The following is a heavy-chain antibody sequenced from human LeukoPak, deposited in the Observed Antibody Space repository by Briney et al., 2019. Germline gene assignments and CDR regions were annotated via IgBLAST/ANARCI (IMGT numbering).Heavy chain of an antibody. CDR3: AKHKTSMVPNDL. V-gene: IGHV3-23*01. D-gene: IGHD5-18*01. J-gene: IGHJ2*01. Sequence: GGSLRLSCAASGFTFSSYAMSWVRQAPGKGLEGVSAISGIGGSTYYADSVKGRFTISRDNSKNPLSLQMNSLRAEDTAVYYCAKHKTSMVPNDLWGRGTLVTVSS. CDR2: ISGIGGST. CDR1: GFTFSSYA.